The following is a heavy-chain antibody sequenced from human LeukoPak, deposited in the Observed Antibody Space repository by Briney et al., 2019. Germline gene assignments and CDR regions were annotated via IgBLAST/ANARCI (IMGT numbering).Heavy chain of an antibody. CDR1: EFTFSTYW. D-gene: IGHD2-2*01. Sequence: GGSLRLSCGASEFTFSTYWMSWVGQAPGKGLEWVATIKPDGSGDYYVDSVKGRFTIYRDNAKNSMYLKVNRLRAEDTAVYYCARYTRVFDYWGQGTLVTVSS. J-gene: IGHJ4*02. CDR2: IKPDGSGD. CDR3: ARYTRVFDY. V-gene: IGHV3-7*02.